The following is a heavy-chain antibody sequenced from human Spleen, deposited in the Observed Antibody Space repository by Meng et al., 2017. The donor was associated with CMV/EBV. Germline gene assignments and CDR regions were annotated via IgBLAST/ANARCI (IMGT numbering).Heavy chain of an antibody. Sequence: SVKVSCKASGGTFSSYHISWVRQAPGQGLEWMGRIIPILNITNYAQNFRGRVTIIADKSTRTAYMELSSLRSEDTAVYYCAKEGMAQNFYYGMDVWGQGTTVTVSS. CDR3: AKEGMAQNFYYGMDV. J-gene: IGHJ6*02. CDR1: GGTFSSYH. D-gene: IGHD2-8*01. CDR2: IIPILNIT. V-gene: IGHV1-69*04.